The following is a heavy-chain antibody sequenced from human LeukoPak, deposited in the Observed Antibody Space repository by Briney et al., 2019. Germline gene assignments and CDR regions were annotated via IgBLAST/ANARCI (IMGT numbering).Heavy chain of an antibody. Sequence: GGSLRLSCAASGFTFSDYYMSRIRQAPGKGLEWVSYISSSGSTIYYADSVKGRFTISRDNAKNSLYLQMNSLRAEDTAVYYCAISIAAADYFDYWGQRTLVTVSS. V-gene: IGHV3-11*01. D-gene: IGHD6-13*01. CDR1: GFTFSDYY. J-gene: IGHJ4*02. CDR3: AISIAAADYFDY. CDR2: ISSSGSTI.